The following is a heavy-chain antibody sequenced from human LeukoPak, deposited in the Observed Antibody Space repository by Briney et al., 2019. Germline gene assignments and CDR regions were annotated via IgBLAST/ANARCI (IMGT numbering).Heavy chain of an antibody. J-gene: IGHJ6*03. D-gene: IGHD3-9*01. CDR1: GFTFSSYA. Sequence: GSLRLSCAASGFTFSSYAMSWIRQPPGKGLEWIGSIYYSGSTYYNPSLKSRVTISVDTSKNQFSLKLSSVTAADTAVYYCASIPIYYYYYYMDVWGKGTTVTVSS. CDR3: ASIPIYYYYYYMDV. CDR2: IYYSGST. V-gene: IGHV4-38-2*01.